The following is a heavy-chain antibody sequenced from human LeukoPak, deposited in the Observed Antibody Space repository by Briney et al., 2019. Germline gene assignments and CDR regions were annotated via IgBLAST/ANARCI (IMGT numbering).Heavy chain of an antibody. Sequence: GGSLRLSCAASGFTVSSNYMSWVRQAPGKGLEWVSVIYSGGSTYYADSVKGRFTISRDNSKNTLYLQMNSLRAEDTAVCYCARAARGYYYMDVWGKGTTVTVSS. J-gene: IGHJ6*03. D-gene: IGHD3-10*01. CDR3: ARAARGYYYMDV. V-gene: IGHV3-53*01. CDR1: GFTVSSNY. CDR2: IYSGGST.